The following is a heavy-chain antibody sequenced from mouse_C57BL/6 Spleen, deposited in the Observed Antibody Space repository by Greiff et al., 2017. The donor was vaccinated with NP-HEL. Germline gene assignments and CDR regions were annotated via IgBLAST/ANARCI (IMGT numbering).Heavy chain of an antibody. D-gene: IGHD1-3*01. J-gene: IGHJ2*01. CDR1: GYTFTDYY. CDR3: ARKLMDY. Sequence: VQLQQSGAELVRPGASVKLSCKASGYTFTDYYINWVKQRPGQGLEWIARIYPGSGNTYYNEKFKGKATLTAEKSSSTAYMQLSSLTSEDSAVYFCARKLMDYWGQGTTLTVSS. CDR2: IYPGSGNT. V-gene: IGHV1-76*01.